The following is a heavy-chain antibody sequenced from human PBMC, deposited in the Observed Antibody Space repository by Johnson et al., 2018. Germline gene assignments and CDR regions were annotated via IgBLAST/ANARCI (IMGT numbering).Heavy chain of an antibody. CDR1: GFRFNKYG. J-gene: IGHJ4*02. CDR2: ISYDGSNK. D-gene: IGHD3-9*01. CDR3: AKGGAGYYFDN. V-gene: IGHV3-30*18. Sequence: QVQLVQSGGAVVQPGGSLRLSCVASGFRFNKYGMHWVRQAPGKGLEWVAVISYDGSNKYYAHSVRGRFAFSRDNSKNTVYLQMNSLRPEDTALYYCAKGGAGYYFDNWGQGSLVTVSP.